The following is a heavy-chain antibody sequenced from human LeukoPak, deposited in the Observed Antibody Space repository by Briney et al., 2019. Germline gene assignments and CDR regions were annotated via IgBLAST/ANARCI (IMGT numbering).Heavy chain of an antibody. CDR3: ARGRYGHLPAAIQYFDF. J-gene: IGHJ4*02. V-gene: IGHV1-2*02. CDR2: INPNSGDT. D-gene: IGHD4-17*01. Sequence: GASVNVSCKASGYIFTGYYMQWVRQAPGQGHEWMGWINPNSGDTKYAEKFQGRVTMTRGTSISTAYMELSNLIFDDTAVYYCARGRYGHLPAAIQYFDFWGLGTLVTVSS. CDR1: GYIFTGYY.